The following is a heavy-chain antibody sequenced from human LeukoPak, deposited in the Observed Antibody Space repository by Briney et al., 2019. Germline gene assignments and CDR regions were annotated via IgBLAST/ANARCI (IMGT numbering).Heavy chain of an antibody. D-gene: IGHD1-26*01. J-gene: IGHJ4*02. V-gene: IGHV3-21*01. CDR2: ISSSSTYI. Sequence: GGSLRLSCAASGFTFSAYIMNWVRQAPGKGLEGVSSISSSSTYIYYADSVKGRFTISRDNAKNSLYLQMNILRAEDTAVYYCARAGDSGSYLFFDYWGQGTLVTVSS. CDR3: ARAGDSGSYLFFDY. CDR1: GFTFSAYI.